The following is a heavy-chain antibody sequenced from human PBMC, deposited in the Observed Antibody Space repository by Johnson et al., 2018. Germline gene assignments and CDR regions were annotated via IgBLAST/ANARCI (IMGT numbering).Heavy chain of an antibody. D-gene: IGHD3-3*01. J-gene: IGHJ6*03. CDR3: ARGARTFWSDSVDYYYYFYMDV. CDR2: INHSGSS. CDR1: GGSLSGYY. Sequence: QVQLQQWGAGLLKPSETLSLTCAVHGGSLSGYYWSWIRQPPGKGLEWIGKINHSGSSNYNPSLKSRVIISVDTSDNQVSLSLTSVTAADTAVYYCARGARTFWSDSVDYYYYFYMDVWGQWTTVTVSS. V-gene: IGHV4-34*01.